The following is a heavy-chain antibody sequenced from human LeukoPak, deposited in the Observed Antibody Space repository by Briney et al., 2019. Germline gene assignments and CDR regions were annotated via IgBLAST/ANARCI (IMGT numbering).Heavy chain of an antibody. CDR1: GGSISSYY. J-gene: IGHJ5*02. Sequence: PSETLSLTCTVSGGSISSYYWSWIRQPAGKGLEWIGRIYTSGSTNYNPSLKSRVTMSVDTSKNQFSLKLSSVTAADTAMYYCARDKGIAAAGPYWFDPWGQGTLVTVSS. V-gene: IGHV4-4*07. D-gene: IGHD6-13*01. CDR2: IYTSGST. CDR3: ARDKGIAAAGPYWFDP.